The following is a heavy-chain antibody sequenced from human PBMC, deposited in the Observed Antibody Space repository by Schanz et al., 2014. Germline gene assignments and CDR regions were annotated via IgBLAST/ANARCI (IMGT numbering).Heavy chain of an antibody. V-gene: IGHV1-69*04. CDR3: AREPEMRFGDPLGYFDY. D-gene: IGHD3-10*01. Sequence: QVQLVQSGAEVRKPGSSVRVSCKASGGTFTSYAFSWVRQAPGQGLEWMGRIIPIVDITNYAQKFLGRVTITADKSTSTAYMELRSLRSDDTAVYYCAREPEMRFGDPLGYFDYWGQGTLVTVSS. CDR2: IIPIVDIT. J-gene: IGHJ4*02. CDR1: GGTFTSYA.